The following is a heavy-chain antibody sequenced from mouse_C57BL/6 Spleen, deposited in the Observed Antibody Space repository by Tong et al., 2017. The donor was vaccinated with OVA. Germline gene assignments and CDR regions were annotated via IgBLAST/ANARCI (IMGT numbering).Heavy chain of an antibody. V-gene: IGHV5-4*01. CDR1: GFTFSSYA. D-gene: IGHD1-1*01. CDR2: ISDGGSYT. Sequence: EVQLQESGGGLVKPGGSLKLSCAASGFTFSSYAMSWVRQTPEKRLEWVATISDGGSYTYYPDNVKGRFTISRDNAKNNLYLQMSHLESEDTAMYYCARDWITTVVANYYAMDYWGQGTSVTVSS. CDR3: ARDWITTVVANYYAMDY. J-gene: IGHJ4*01.